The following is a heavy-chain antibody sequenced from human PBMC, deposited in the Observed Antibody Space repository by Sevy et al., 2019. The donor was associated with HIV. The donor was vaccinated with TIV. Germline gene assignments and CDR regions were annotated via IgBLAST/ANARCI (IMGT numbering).Heavy chain of an antibody. CDR1: GGSISSYY. V-gene: IGHV4-4*07. D-gene: IGHD3-10*01. CDR3: ARDRYYGSGTYHIFDY. J-gene: IGHJ4*03. CDR2: IYASGSI. Sequence: SETLSLTCTVSGGSISSYYWSWIRQPAGKGLEWIGRIYASGSINYNPSLKSRVTMSVDTSKNQFSLRLSSVTAADTAAYYCARDRYYGSGTYHIFDYWGHGTLVTVSS.